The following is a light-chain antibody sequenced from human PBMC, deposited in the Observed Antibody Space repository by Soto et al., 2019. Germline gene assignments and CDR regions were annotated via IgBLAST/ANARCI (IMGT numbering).Light chain of an antibody. CDR3: QQYGSSPWT. Sequence: IVLTQSRGTLSLCPSARCTLXGGASQSVSSYLAWYQQKPGQAPRLLIYDASNRATGIPARFSGSGSGTDFTLTISRLEPEDFAVYYCQQYGSSPWTFGQGTKVDIK. CDR1: QSVSSY. CDR2: DAS. J-gene: IGKJ1*01. V-gene: IGKV3-20*01.